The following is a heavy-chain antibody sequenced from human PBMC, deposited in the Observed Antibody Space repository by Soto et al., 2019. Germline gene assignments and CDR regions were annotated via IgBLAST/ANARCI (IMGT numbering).Heavy chain of an antibody. CDR2: IYYSGST. V-gene: IGHV4-59*01. J-gene: IGHJ4*02. Sequence: SETLSLTCTVSSGSISSYYWSWIRQPPGKGLEWIGYIYYSGSTNYDPSLKSRVTISVDTSKNQFSLKLSSVTAADTAVYYCARQRFSTSAVWYDFDYWGQGTLVTVSS. CDR1: SGSISSYY. D-gene: IGHD2-8*01. CDR3: ARQRFSTSAVWYDFDY.